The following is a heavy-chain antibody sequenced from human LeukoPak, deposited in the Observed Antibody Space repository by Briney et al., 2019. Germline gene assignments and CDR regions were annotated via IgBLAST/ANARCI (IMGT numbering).Heavy chain of an antibody. D-gene: IGHD2-15*01. J-gene: IGHJ4*02. Sequence: GGSLRLSCTVSGFTFNSYGMSWGRQAPGMGLRWGSAIADGSETTYYADSVKGRFSISRDYSKNTLFLQMNSLRAEDTAVYYCARKAARTSGHDYWGQGILVTVSS. V-gene: IGHV3-23*01. CDR2: IADGSETT. CDR3: ARKAARTSGHDY. CDR1: GFTFNSYG.